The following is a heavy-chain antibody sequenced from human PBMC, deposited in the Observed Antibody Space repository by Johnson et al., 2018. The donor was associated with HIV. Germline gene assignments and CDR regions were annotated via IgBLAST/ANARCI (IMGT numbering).Heavy chain of an antibody. V-gene: IGHV3-30*03. J-gene: IGHJ3*01. D-gene: IGHD3-16*01. Sequence: VQLVESGGGVVQPGRSLRLSCAASGFTFGSYGLHWVRQAPGKGLEWVALISYDGSRSDYGASVKGRFTISRHNSKNILYLQMNSLRPEDTAVYYCARANLSPFGGVNDAFDVWGQGTMVTVSS. CDR1: GFTFGSYG. CDR3: ARANLSPFGGVNDAFDV. CDR2: ISYDGSRS.